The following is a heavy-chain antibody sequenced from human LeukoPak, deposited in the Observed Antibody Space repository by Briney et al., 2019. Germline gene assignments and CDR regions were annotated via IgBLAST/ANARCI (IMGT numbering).Heavy chain of an antibody. CDR3: VRGSTVASPYLYYYYMDV. D-gene: IGHD3-16*01. V-gene: IGHV1-8*03. Sequence: ASVKVSCKASGYTFVSYDINWVRQATGQGLEWMGWMNPNSGNTGYAQKFQGGVTISRNTSISTAHMELSSLRSEDTAVYYCVRGSTVASPYLYYYYMDVWGKGTTVTVSS. CDR2: MNPNSGNT. CDR1: GYTFVSYD. J-gene: IGHJ6*03.